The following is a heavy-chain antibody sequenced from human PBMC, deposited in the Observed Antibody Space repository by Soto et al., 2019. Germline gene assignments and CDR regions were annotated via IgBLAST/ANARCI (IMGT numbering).Heavy chain of an antibody. CDR1: GFSFSSYA. CDR3: ARDMYSSDYFVKWFEP. J-gene: IGHJ5*02. D-gene: IGHD6-19*01. CDR2: ISHDGINK. V-gene: IGHV3-30-3*01. Sequence: QVRLVESGGGVVQPGRSLRLSCTASGFSFSSYAMYWFRQPPGKGLEWVAVISHDGINKHYADSEKGRVTDSRDNSNHSLDLQLNSLRGEDTAMYYCARDMYSSDYFVKWFEPWGQGTLVTVSS.